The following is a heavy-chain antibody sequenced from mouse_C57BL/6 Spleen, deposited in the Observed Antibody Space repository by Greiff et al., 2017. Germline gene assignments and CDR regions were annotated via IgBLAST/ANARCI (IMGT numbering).Heavy chain of an antibody. Sequence: QVQLQQSGPELVKPGASVKISCKASGYAFSSSWMNWVKQRPGKGLEWIGRIYPGDGDTNYNGKFKGKATLTADKSSSTAYMQLSSLTSEDSAVYFCASPYYGSFFYFDYWGQGTTLTVSS. CDR2: IYPGDGDT. J-gene: IGHJ2*01. CDR3: ASPYYGSFFYFDY. V-gene: IGHV1-82*01. D-gene: IGHD1-1*01. CDR1: GYAFSSSW.